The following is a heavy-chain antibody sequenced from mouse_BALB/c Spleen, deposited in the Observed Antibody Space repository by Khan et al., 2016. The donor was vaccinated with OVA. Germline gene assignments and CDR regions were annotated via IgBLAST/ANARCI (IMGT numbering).Heavy chain of an antibody. D-gene: IGHD3-3*01. J-gene: IGHJ3*01. CDR3: AGGRTY. CDR2: ITYSGST. V-gene: IGHV3-2*02. CDR1: GYSITSDYA. Sequence: EVQLQESGPGLVKPSQSLSLTCTVTGYSITSDYAWNWIRQFPGNKLEWMGYITYSGSTSYTPSLKSRISSTRDPSRNQFVLQLNSGSTEDTATYYGAGGRTYWGQGTLVTVSA.